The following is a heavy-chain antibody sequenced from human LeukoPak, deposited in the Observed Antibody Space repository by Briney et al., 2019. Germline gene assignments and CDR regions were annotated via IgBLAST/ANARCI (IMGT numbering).Heavy chain of an antibody. CDR1: GFTFSSYS. V-gene: IGHV3-21*01. D-gene: IGHD6-19*01. Sequence: GGSLRLSCAASGFTFSSYSMNWVRQAPGKGLEWVSSISSSSSYIYYADSVKGRFTISRDNAKNSLYLQMNSLRAEDTAVYYCAREVIAVAGFDYWGQGTLVTVSP. CDR2: ISSSSSYI. J-gene: IGHJ4*02. CDR3: AREVIAVAGFDY.